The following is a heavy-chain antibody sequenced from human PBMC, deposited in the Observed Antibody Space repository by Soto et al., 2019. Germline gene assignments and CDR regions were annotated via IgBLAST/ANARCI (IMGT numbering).Heavy chain of an antibody. V-gene: IGHV1-18*01. D-gene: IGHD6-19*01. Sequence: ASVKVSCKASGYTFTSYGISWVRQAPGQGLEWMGWISAYNGNTNYAQKLRGRVTMTTDTSTSTAYMELRSKRSDDTAVYYCARDSVETDYHDAFEFWGQGTIVPVAS. J-gene: IGHJ3*01. CDR1: GYTFTSYG. CDR3: ARDSVETDYHDAFEF. CDR2: ISAYNGNT.